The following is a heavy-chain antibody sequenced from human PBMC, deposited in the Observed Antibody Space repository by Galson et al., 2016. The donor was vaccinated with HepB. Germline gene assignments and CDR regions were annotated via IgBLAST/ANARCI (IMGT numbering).Heavy chain of an antibody. V-gene: IGHV3-23*01. CDR3: ATQLHCGGDCPHPYYFDY. D-gene: IGHD2-21*02. J-gene: IGHJ4*02. Sequence: SMRLSCAASGSTFSSHVMSWVRQAPGKGLEWVSSIRGSDGSTYYAASVKGRFTISRDNSKNTLYLQMNSLIAEDTAVYYCATQLHCGGDCPHPYYFDYWGQRTLVTVSS. CDR1: GSTFSSHV. CDR2: IRGSDGST.